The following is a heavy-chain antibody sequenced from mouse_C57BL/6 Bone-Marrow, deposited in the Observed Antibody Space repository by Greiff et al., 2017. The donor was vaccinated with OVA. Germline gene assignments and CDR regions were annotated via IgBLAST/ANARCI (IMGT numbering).Heavy chain of an antibody. CDR3: ARSKGGYFDV. CDR1: GFTFTDYY. Sequence: EVQRVESGGGLVQPGGSLSLSCAASGFTFTDYYMSWVRQPPGKALEWLGFIRNKANGYTTEYSASVKGRFTISRDNSQSILYLQMNALRAEDSATYYCARSKGGYFDVWGTGTTVTVAS. CDR2: IRNKANGYTT. J-gene: IGHJ1*03. V-gene: IGHV7-3*01.